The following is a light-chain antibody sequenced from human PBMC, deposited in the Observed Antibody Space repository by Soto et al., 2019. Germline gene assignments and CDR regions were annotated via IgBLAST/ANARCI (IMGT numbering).Light chain of an antibody. CDR3: QQYYDSPIT. J-gene: IGKJ5*01. Sequence: DIVMTQSPDSLAVSLGERATINCKSSQSVLHSSSNKNHIAWYQQKPGQPPKLLIYWASSREYGVPDRFSGSESGTDFTLTISSLQAEDVAVYYCQQYYDSPITFGQGTRLEIK. CDR2: WAS. CDR1: QSVLHSSSNKNH. V-gene: IGKV4-1*01.